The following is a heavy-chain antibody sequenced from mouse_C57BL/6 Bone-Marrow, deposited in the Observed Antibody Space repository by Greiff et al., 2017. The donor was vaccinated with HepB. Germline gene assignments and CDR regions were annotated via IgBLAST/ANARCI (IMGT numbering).Heavy chain of an antibody. D-gene: IGHD6-5*01. CDR2: IDPESGGT. J-gene: IGHJ3*01. CDR1: GYTFTDYE. CDR3: TRYAYPLFAY. V-gene: IGHV1-15*01. Sequence: QVQLQQSGAELVRPGASVTLSCKASGYTFTDYEMHWVKQTPVHGLEWIGAIDPESGGTAYNQKFKGKAILTADKSSSTAYMELRSLTSEDSAVYYCTRYAYPLFAYWGQGTLVTVSA.